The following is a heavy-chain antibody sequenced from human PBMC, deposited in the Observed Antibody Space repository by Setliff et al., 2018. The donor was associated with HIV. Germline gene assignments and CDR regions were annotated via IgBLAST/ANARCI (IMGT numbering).Heavy chain of an antibody. CDR2: ISGDGTIT. V-gene: IGHV3-74*01. CDR3: TRDRRGAWFDFQQYYGMDV. J-gene: IGHJ6*02. CDR1: GFVFSGRW. Sequence: PGGSLRLSCAASGFVFSGRWMHWVRQSPREGLVWVSEISGDGTITAYADSVKGRFTISRDNANSTVYLQTNNLRADDTAVYYCTRDRRGAWFDFQQYYGMDVWGQGTTVTVSS. D-gene: IGHD2-21*02.